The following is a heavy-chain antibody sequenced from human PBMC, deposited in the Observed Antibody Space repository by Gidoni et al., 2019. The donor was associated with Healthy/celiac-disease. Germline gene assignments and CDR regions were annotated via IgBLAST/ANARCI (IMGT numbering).Heavy chain of an antibody. CDR3: ARDHNPLLSGYYYYGMDV. CDR2: ISYDGSNK. Sequence: QVQLVESGGGVVQPGRSLRLFCAASGFTVRSYARHWVRQAPGKGLEWVAVISYDGSNKYYADPVKGRFTISRDNSKNTLYLQMNSLRAEDTAVYYCARDHNPLLSGYYYYGMDVWGQGTTVTVSS. V-gene: IGHV3-30-3*01. J-gene: IGHJ6*02. D-gene: IGHD1-20*01. CDR1: GFTVRSYA.